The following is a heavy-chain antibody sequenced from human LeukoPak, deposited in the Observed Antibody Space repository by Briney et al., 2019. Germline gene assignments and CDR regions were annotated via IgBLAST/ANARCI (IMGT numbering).Heavy chain of an antibody. V-gene: IGHV2-5*02. CDR2: MYWDGDK. D-gene: IGHD3-10*01. Sequence: ESGPTLVKPTQTLTLTCDFSGFSLTTTGVGVGWIRQPPGKALEWLGSMYWDGDKRYRPSLKTRLTITKDTSKDQVVLTMTDMDPVDTATYYCARSIGGLDYWGQGILVTVSS. CDR1: GFSLTTTGVG. J-gene: IGHJ4*02. CDR3: ARSIGGLDY.